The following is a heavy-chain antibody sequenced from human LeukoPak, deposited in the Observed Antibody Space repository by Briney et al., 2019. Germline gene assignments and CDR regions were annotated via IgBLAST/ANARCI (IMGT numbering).Heavy chain of an antibody. CDR1: GYSFSSGYY. J-gene: IGHJ4*02. Sequence: SETLSLTCAVSGYSFSSGYYWGWIRQPPGKGLEWIGSLYHSGSTYYNPSLKSRVTISVDTSKNQFSLKLSSVTAADTAVYHCAIGPGYGSGWYLYWGQGTLVTVSS. V-gene: IGHV4-38-2*01. CDR2: LYHSGST. D-gene: IGHD6-19*01. CDR3: AIGPGYGSGWYLY.